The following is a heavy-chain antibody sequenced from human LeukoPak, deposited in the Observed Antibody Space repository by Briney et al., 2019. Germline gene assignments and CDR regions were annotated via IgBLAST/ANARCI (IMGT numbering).Heavy chain of an antibody. Sequence: SETLSLTCGVSGYSISSGYYWGWIRQPPGKGLEGIGSIHHRGTTYYNPSLKSRVTISVDTSKNQFSLKLSSVTAADTAVYYCARRGDDFWSGYHIDYWGQGTLVTVSS. D-gene: IGHD3-3*01. V-gene: IGHV4-38-2*01. CDR2: IHHRGTT. J-gene: IGHJ4*02. CDR1: GYSISSGYY. CDR3: ARRGDDFWSGYHIDY.